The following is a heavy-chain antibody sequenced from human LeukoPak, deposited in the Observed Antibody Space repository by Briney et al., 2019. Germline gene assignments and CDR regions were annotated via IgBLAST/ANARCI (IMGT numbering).Heavy chain of an antibody. CDR1: GYTFTSYY. Sequence: ASVKVSCKASGYTFTSYYMHWVRQAPGQGLEWMGIINRSGGSTSYAQKFQGRVTMTRDMSTSTVYMELSSLRSEDTAVYYCASVVRDLEFDYWGQGTLVTVSS. J-gene: IGHJ4*02. CDR2: INRSGGST. D-gene: IGHD2-15*01. CDR3: ASVVRDLEFDY. V-gene: IGHV1-46*01.